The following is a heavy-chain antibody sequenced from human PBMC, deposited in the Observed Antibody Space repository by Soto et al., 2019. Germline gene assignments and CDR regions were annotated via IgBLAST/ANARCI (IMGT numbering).Heavy chain of an antibody. Sequence: ESGGGVVQPGSSLRLSCAASGFTFSSYAMHWFRQAPGKGLEWVTLISYDGYNKYYTDSVKGRFTISRDNSKNTLYLQMNNLRADDTAVYYCARDRDYYDSSGYDAFDVWGQGTKVIVSS. J-gene: IGHJ3*01. V-gene: IGHV3-30-3*01. D-gene: IGHD3-22*01. CDR3: ARDRDYYDSSGYDAFDV. CDR1: GFTFSSYA. CDR2: ISYDGYNK.